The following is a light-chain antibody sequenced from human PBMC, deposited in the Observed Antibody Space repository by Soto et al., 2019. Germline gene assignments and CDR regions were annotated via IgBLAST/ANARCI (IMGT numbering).Light chain of an antibody. CDR1: QSVSDMY. Sequence: EIVLTQSPATLSLSPGERATLSCRASQSVSDMYLAWYQQKPGQAPRLLIYASNKATGIPDRFSGSGSGTVFTPTISRQEPDDYTVYYCQHYGTSAPFGRGTKVEIK. CDR2: AS. CDR3: QHYGTSAP. V-gene: IGKV3-20*01. J-gene: IGKJ3*01.